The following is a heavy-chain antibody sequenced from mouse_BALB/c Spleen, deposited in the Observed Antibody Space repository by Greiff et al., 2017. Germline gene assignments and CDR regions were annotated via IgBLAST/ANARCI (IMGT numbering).Heavy chain of an antibody. CDR3: ARSGRLRMDY. CDR2: IDPANGNT. D-gene: IGHD1-2*01. J-gene: IGHJ4*01. Sequence: EVQGVESGAELVKPGASVKLSCTASGFNIKDTYMHWVKQRPEQGLEWIGRIDPANGNTKYDPKFQGKATITADTSSNTAYLQLSSLTSEDTAVYYCARSGRLRMDYWGQGTSVTVSS. CDR1: GFNIKDTY. V-gene: IGHV14-3*02.